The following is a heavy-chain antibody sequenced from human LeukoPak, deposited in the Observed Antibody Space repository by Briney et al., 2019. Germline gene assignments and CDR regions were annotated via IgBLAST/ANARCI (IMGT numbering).Heavy chain of an antibody. CDR1: GFSFADYP. V-gene: IGHV3-49*04. CDR2: IRGKAFAGTT. CDR3: TRAYCTADCYWISSFDQ. Sequence: GGSLRLSCTASGFSFADYPMSWVRQAPGKGLEWVGFIRGKAFAGTTEYAASVKGRFTISRDDSNTVAYLEMNSLQTEDTAVYYCTRAYCTADCYWISSFDQWGQGTLVTVSS. J-gene: IGHJ4*02. D-gene: IGHD2-21*01.